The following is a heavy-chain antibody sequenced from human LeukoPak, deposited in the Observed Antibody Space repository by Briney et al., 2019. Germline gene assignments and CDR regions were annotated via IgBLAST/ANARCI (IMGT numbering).Heavy chain of an antibody. CDR1: GGSISSYY. D-gene: IGHD4-17*01. CDR2: IYYSGST. CDR3: ASERRSDFGDYDYFDY. Sequence: SETLSLTCTVSGGSISSYYWSWIRQPPGKGLEWLGYIYYSGSTNYNPSLKSRVTISVDTSKNQFSLKLSSVTAADTAVYYCASERRSDFGDYDYFDYWGQGTLVTVSS. J-gene: IGHJ4*02. V-gene: IGHV4-59*01.